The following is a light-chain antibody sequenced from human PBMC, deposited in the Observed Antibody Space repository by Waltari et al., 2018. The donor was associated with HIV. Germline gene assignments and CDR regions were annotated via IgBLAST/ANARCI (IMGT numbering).Light chain of an antibody. CDR2: DGV. CDR1: NIGRNS. V-gene: IGLV3-21*02. Sequence: SYVLTHSPSLSVAPGQTATIACGNIGRNSVQGYRQKPGRASLLVVLDGVDRSSGIPARFSGARSGERATLTIRGVEAGDEADYYCQVWDRSYKEAVFGGGT. CDR3: QVWDRSYKEAV. J-gene: IGLJ2*01.